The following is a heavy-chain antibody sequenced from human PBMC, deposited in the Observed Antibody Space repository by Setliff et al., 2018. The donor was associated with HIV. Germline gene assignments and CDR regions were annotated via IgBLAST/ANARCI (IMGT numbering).Heavy chain of an antibody. D-gene: IGHD1-1*01. J-gene: IGHJ6*03. CDR2: INHSGST. CDR3: ARVRDPNWNYDMDV. V-gene: IGHV4-34*01. CDR1: GGSFNNYY. Sequence: SETLSLTCAVYGGSFNNYYWSWIRQPPGKGLEWIGEINHSGSTSYNPSLKSRVTISVDTSKNQFSLKLNSITAADTAIYFCARVRDPNWNYDMDVWGQGTTVTSP.